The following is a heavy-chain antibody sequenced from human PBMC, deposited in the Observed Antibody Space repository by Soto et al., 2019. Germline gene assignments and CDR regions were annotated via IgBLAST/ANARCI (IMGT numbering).Heavy chain of an antibody. Sequence: EVQLVESGGGLVQPGGSLRLSCAASGFTFSSYSMNWVRHAPGKGLEWVSYISSSSSTIYYADSVKGRFTISRDNAKNSLYLQMNSLRDEDTAVYYCARTMVRGVHKLYYFDYWGQGTLVTVSS. CDR2: ISSSSSTI. CDR3: ARTMVRGVHKLYYFDY. J-gene: IGHJ4*02. D-gene: IGHD3-10*01. V-gene: IGHV3-48*02. CDR1: GFTFSSYS.